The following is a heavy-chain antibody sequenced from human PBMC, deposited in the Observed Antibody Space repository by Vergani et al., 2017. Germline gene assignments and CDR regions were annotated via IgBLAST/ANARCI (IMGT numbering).Heavy chain of an antibody. CDR3: ARLKANHYDVQSYPAEFSSDV. CDR1: GYIFTNYW. J-gene: IGHJ3*01. CDR2: VYPTDSAA. Sequence: EVQLVQSGAEVKKPGESLKISCKGSGYIFTNYWIVWVRQLSGKDLGWMGIVYPTDSAAKYNPSFQGQVTISADSSISTAFLQWSSLKASDTSMDYCARLKANHYDVQSYPAEFSSDVWGQGTRVTVAS. D-gene: IGHD3-22*01. V-gene: IGHV5-51*01.